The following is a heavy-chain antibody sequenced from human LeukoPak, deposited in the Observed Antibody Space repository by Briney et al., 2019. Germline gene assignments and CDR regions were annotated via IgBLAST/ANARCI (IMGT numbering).Heavy chain of an antibody. Sequence: VASVKVSCKASGYTFTDYHMHWVRQAPGQGLEWMGCIDLYTGGAHYAQKFQDRLSMTRDTSINTAYMELSSLRSDDAAVYYCARDILGRSNGGSNYFGMEVWGQGTTVTVSS. J-gene: IGHJ6*02. V-gene: IGHV1-2*02. CDR1: GYTFTDYH. D-gene: IGHD2-15*01. CDR2: IDLYTGGA. CDR3: ARDILGRSNGGSNYFGMEV.